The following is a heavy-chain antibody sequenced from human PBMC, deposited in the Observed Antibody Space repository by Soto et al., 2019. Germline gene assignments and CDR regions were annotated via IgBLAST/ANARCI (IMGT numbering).Heavy chain of an antibody. CDR2: IRTKVYGGTA. Sequence: GVLRLSCTASGFTFGDYAMSWVRQAPGKGLEWVCLIRTKVYGGTAEYAASVKGRFTISRDDSKSIADLQMDSLKIEDTAVYYCTRVSGYSYGYSYGMDVWGQGTTVTVSS. V-gene: IGHV3-49*04. J-gene: IGHJ6*02. D-gene: IGHD5-18*01. CDR3: TRVSGYSYGYSYGMDV. CDR1: GFTFGDYA.